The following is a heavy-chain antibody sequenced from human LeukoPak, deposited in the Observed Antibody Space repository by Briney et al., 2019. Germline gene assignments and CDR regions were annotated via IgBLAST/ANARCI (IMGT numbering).Heavy chain of an antibody. D-gene: IGHD6-19*01. CDR1: GFTFSSYA. CDR2: ISGSANSI. J-gene: IGHJ4*02. CDR3: AKGASSGWGYFDL. Sequence: GASLRLSCAASGFTFSSYAMSWVRQTPRKGLEWVSTISGSANSIYYADSVKGRFTISRGNSKNTLYLQMNSLRAEDTAVYYCAKGASSGWGYFDLWGQGTLVTFSS. V-gene: IGHV3-23*01.